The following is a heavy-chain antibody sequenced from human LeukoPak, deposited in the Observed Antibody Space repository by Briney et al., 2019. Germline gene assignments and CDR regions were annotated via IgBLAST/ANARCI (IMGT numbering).Heavy chain of an antibody. V-gene: IGHV3-21*01. CDR1: GFTFSSYS. CDR3: ARVVIAVAGTGAFDI. J-gene: IGHJ3*02. Sequence: GGSLRLSCAASGFTFSSYSMNWVRQAPGKGLEWVSSISSSSSYIYYADSVKGRFTISRDNAKNSLYLQMNSLRAEDTAVYYCARVVIAVAGTGAFDIWGQGTMVTVSS. D-gene: IGHD6-19*01. CDR2: ISSSSSYI.